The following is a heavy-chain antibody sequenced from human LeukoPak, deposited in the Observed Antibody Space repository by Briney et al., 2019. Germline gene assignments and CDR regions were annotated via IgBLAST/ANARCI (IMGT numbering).Heavy chain of an antibody. CDR1: GGSFSGYY. D-gene: IGHD1-7*01. CDR2: INHSGST. J-gene: IGHJ4*02. Sequence: SETLSLTCAVYGGSFSGYYWNWLRQPPGKGLEWIGEINHSGSTNYNPSLKSRVTMSVDTSKNQFSLKLSSVTAADTAVYYCARDLGITGTTKRPYYFDYWGQGTLVTVSS. CDR3: ARDLGITGTTKRPYYFDY. V-gene: IGHV4-34*01.